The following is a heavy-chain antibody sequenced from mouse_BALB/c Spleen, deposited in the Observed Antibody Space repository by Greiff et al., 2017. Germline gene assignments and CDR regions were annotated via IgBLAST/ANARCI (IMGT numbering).Heavy chain of an antibody. D-gene: IGHD4-1*01. CDR1: GFTFSSFG. Sequence: EVQLVESGGGLVQPGGSRKLSCAASGFTFSSFGMHWVRQAPEKGLEWVAYISSGSSTIYYADTVKGRFTISRDNPKNTLFLQMTSLRSEDTAMYYCARGGTGPYAMDYWGQGTSVTVSS. CDR3: ARGGTGPYAMDY. J-gene: IGHJ4*01. V-gene: IGHV5-17*02. CDR2: ISSGSSTI.